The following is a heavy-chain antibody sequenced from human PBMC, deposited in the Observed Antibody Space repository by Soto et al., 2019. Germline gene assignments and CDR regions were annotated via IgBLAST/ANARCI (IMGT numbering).Heavy chain of an antibody. CDR2: ISGSGGST. CDR1: GFTFSSYA. J-gene: IGHJ6*02. D-gene: IGHD3-10*01. CDR3: AKDNVLLWFGEHSGQYYGMDV. V-gene: IGHV3-23*01. Sequence: GGSLRLSCAASGFTFSSYAMSWVRQAPGKGLEWVSAISGSGGSTYYADSVKGRFTISRDNSKNTLYLQMNSLRAEDTAVYYCAKDNVLLWFGEHSGQYYGMDVWGQGTTVTVSS.